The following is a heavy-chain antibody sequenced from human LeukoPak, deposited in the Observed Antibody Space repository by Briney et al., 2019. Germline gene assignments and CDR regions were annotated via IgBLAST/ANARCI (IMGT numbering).Heavy chain of an antibody. D-gene: IGHD6-6*01. V-gene: IGHV3-74*01. CDR3: ARSYSSSRGTFDY. Sequence: GGSLRLSCAASGFTFSSYWMHWVRQVPGKGLVWVSRINSGGSSTSHADSVKGRFTISRDNAKNSLYLQMNSLRAEDTAVYYCARSYSSSRGTFDYWGQGTLVTVSS. J-gene: IGHJ4*02. CDR1: GFTFSSYW. CDR2: INSGGSST.